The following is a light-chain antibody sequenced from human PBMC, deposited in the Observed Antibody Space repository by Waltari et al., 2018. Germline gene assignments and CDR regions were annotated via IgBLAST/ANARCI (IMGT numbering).Light chain of an antibody. CDR1: QSVSSSY. CDR2: GAS. V-gene: IGKV3-20*01. J-gene: IGKJ2*01. Sequence: EIVLTQSPGTLSLAPGERATLPCRASQSVSSSYLAWYQQKPGQAPRLLLYGASSRATGIPHRFSGSGSGTDFTLTISRLEPEDFAVYYCQQYGSSPPYTFGQGTKLEIK. CDR3: QQYGSSPPYT.